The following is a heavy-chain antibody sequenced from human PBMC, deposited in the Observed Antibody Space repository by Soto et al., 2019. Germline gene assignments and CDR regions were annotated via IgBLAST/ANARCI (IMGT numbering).Heavy chain of an antibody. CDR2: IKQDGSEK. V-gene: IGHV3-7*01. Sequence: GGSLRLSCAASGFTFSNYWMTWVRQAPGKGPEWVANIKQDGSEKYYVDSVKGRFTISRDNAKNSLYLQMNSLRAEDTAVYYCARDGYWGQGTLVTVSS. CDR1: GFTFSNYW. CDR3: ARDGY. J-gene: IGHJ4*02.